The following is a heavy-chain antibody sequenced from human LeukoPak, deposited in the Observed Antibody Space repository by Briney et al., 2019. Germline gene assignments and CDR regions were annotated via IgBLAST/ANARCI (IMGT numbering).Heavy chain of an antibody. V-gene: IGHV3-7*01. CDR2: IKQDGSEK. D-gene: IGHD3-9*01. J-gene: IGHJ5*02. Sequence: GGSLRLSCVAAGFTVGIYWMSWVRQAPGKGLEWVANIKQDGSEKYYVDSVKGRFTISRDNAKNALYLQMDSLRAEDTAVYYCARSHRPTGSRKNWFGPWGQGTLVTVSS. CDR3: ARSHRPTGSRKNWFGP. CDR1: GFTVGIYW.